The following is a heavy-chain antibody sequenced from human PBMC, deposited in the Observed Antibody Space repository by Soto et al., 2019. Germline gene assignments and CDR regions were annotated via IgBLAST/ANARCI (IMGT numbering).Heavy chain of an antibody. V-gene: IGHV4-4*07. Sequence: SETLSLTCSVSGGSMSKFYWSWIRKTAGKGLEWMGRVHATGTSDYNPSLRSRIAMSVDISKKTFSLRLRSVTAADTGVYYCVRDGSKTLRDCFDPWGQGILVT. CDR2: VHATGTS. D-gene: IGHD4-17*01. CDR3: VRDGSKTLRDCFDP. J-gene: IGHJ5*02. CDR1: GGSMSKFY.